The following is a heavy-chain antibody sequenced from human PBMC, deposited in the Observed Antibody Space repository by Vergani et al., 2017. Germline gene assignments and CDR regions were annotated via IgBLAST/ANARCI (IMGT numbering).Heavy chain of an antibody. CDR1: GGSISSYY. D-gene: IGHD4-23*01. J-gene: IGHJ4*02. Sequence: QVQLQESGPGLVKPSETLSLTCTVSGGSISSYYWSWIRQPPGKGLEWIGYIYYSGSTNYNPSLTSRVTISVDTSKNQFSLKLSSVTAADTAVYYCARGDYGGNSGYFDYWGQGTLVTVSS. CDR3: ARGDYGGNSGYFDY. CDR2: IYYSGST. V-gene: IGHV4-59*01.